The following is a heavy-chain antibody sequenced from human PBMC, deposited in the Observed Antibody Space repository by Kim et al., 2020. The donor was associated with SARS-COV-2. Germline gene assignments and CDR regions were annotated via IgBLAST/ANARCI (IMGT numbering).Heavy chain of an antibody. CDR1: GFTFSSYS. Sequence: GGSLGLSCAASGFTFSSYSMNWVRQAPGKGLEWVSSISSSSSYIYYADSVKGRFTISRDNAKNSLYLQMNSLRAEDTAVYYCARERSSSSWSAGFDYWGQGTLVTISS. J-gene: IGHJ4*02. CDR2: ISSSSSYI. V-gene: IGHV3-21*01. CDR3: ARERSSSSWSAGFDY. D-gene: IGHD6-13*01.